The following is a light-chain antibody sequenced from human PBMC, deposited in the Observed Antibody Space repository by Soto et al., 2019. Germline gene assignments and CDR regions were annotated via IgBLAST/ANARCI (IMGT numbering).Light chain of an antibody. V-gene: IGKV1-5*03. CDR1: QSIGSW. J-gene: IGKJ1*01. CDR3: QPYNSDSRT. CDR2: KAS. Sequence: DIQMSQSPSILSASVGDRVTITCRASQSIGSWVAWYQQKPGRAPNLLIHKASHLESGVPSRFSGSGSGTEFTLTISSLQPDDFATYYCQPYNSDSRTFGQGTKVDIK.